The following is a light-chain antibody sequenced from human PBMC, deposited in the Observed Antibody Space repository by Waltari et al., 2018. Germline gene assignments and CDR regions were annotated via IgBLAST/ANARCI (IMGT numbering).Light chain of an antibody. Sequence: DIQMTQSPYSVSASVGYRVSITCRSSQVLNSWLAWYQQKPGKAPKLLISAASRLQSGVPPRFSGAGSGRDFTLTISSLQPEDFATYYCQQADSFPFTFGPGTKVDIK. V-gene: IGKV1D-12*01. CDR1: QVLNSW. CDR3: QQADSFPFT. CDR2: AAS. J-gene: IGKJ3*01.